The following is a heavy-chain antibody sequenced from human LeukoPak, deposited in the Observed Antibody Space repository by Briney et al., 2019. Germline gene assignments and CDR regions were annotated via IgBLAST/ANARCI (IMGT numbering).Heavy chain of an antibody. V-gene: IGHV3-21*01. D-gene: IGHD3-3*01. CDR1: GFTFSSYS. CDR2: ISSSSSYI. J-gene: IGHJ4*02. Sequence: PGGSLRLSCAASGFTFSSYSMNWVRQAPGKGLEWVSSISSSSSYIYYADSVKGRFTISRDNAKNSLYLQMNSLRAEDTAVYYCATGDRYDFWSGYYKEGYFDYWGQGTLVTVSS. CDR3: ATGDRYDFWSGYYKEGYFDY.